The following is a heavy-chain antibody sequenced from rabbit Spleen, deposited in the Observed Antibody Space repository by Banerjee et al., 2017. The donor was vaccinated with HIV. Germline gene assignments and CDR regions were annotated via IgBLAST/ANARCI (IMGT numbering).Heavy chain of an antibody. CDR3: ARDGAGSSYFSL. J-gene: IGHJ4*01. CDR1: GIDFSSYY. CDR2: IDPVFGIT. D-gene: IGHD8-1*01. Sequence: QLKESGGGLVQPGESLKLSCKASGIDFSSYYMNWVRQAPGKGLEWIGYIDPVFGITYYANWVNGRFTISSHNAQNTLYLQLNSLTAADTATYFCARDGAGSSYFSLWGPGTLVTVS. V-gene: IGHV1S7*01.